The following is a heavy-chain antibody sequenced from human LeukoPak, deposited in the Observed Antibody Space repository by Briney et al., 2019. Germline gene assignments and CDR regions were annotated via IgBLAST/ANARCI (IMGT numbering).Heavy chain of an antibody. V-gene: IGHV3-43D*03. CDR2: ISWDGGST. CDR3: AKDLSGSYYN. J-gene: IGHJ4*02. CDR1: GFTFDDYA. Sequence: GGSLRLSCAASGFTFDDYAMHWVRQAPGKGLEWVSLISWDGGSTYYADSVKGRFTISRDNSKNTLYLQMNSLRAEDTAVYYCAKDLSGSYYNWGQGTLVTVSS. D-gene: IGHD1-26*01.